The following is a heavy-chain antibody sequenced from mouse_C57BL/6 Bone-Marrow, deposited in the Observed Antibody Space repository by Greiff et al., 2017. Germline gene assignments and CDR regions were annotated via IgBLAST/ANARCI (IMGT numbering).Heavy chain of an antibody. D-gene: IGHD1-1*01. CDR3: ARDYGSSYWYFDV. J-gene: IGHJ1*03. CDR1: GYTFTSYD. CDR2: IYPRDGST. Sequence: QVQLQQSGPELVKPAASVKLSCKASGYTFTSYDINWVKQRPGQGLEWIGWIYPRDGSTKYNEKFKGKATLTVDTSSSTAYMELHSLTSADSAVYFCARDYGSSYWYFDVWGTGTTVTVSS. V-gene: IGHV1-85*01.